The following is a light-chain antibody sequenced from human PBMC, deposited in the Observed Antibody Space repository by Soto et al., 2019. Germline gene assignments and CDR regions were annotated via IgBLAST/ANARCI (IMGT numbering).Light chain of an antibody. CDR2: GAS. V-gene: IGKV1-39*01. Sequence: DIQVTQSPSSLPASLGDRVTITRRASENIKNYLIWYQQKPGKAPKLLIYGASTLKTGVPSRFSGSGSGTDFTFTIGSLQPDDFATYYCAQIYTAQWTFGQGTRVDLK. CDR1: ENIKNY. J-gene: IGKJ1*01. CDR3: AQIYTAQWT.